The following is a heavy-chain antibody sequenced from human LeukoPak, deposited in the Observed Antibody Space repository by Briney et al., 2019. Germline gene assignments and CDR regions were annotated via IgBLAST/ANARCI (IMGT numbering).Heavy chain of an antibody. J-gene: IGHJ6*04. D-gene: IGHD3-10*02. CDR2: ISRSGSPI. Sequence: GGSLRLSCAASGFTFSDYYMTWIRQAPGKGLEWVSYISRSGSPIYYADSVKGRFTISTDNAKNSVYLQMNSLRAEDTAVYYCAELGITMIGGVWGKGTTVTISS. V-gene: IGHV3-11*04. CDR3: AELGITMIGGV. CDR1: GFTFSDYY.